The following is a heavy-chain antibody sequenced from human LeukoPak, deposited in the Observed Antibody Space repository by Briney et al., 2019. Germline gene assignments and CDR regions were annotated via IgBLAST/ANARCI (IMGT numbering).Heavy chain of an antibody. V-gene: IGHV1-69*13. J-gene: IGHJ3*02. CDR3: ARGWWELTGLDAFDI. CDR1: GGTFSSYA. Sequence: GASVKVSCKASGGTFSSYAISWVQQAPGQGLEWMGGIIPIFGTANYAQKFQGRVTITADESTSTAYMELRSLRSDDTAVYYCARGWWELTGLDAFDIWGQGTMVTVSS. D-gene: IGHD1-26*01. CDR2: IIPIFGTA.